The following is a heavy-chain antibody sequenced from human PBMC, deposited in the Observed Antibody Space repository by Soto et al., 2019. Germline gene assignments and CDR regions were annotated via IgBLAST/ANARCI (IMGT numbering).Heavy chain of an antibody. CDR2: IIPMFDTT. V-gene: IGHV1-69*01. D-gene: IGHD5-12*01. CDR3: TRHRGCSSGYWGQDF. CDR1: GGAFGSYA. Sequence: QVQLVQSGAEVKKPGSSVKVSCKASGGAFGSYAINWVRQAPGQGLEWMGGIIPMFDTTNYAQRFRGRVTVTADESTSTVYLELTRLRSEDTAMYYCTRHRGCSSGYWGQDFWGQGTLVTVSS. J-gene: IGHJ4*02.